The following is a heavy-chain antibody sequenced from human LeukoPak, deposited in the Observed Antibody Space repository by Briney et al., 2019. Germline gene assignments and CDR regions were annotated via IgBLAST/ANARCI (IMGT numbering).Heavy chain of an antibody. CDR1: GFTFSNAW. V-gene: IGHV3-15*01. Sequence: GGSLRLSCAASGFTFSNAWMNWVRQAPGKGLEWVGRIQSKTDGGTTDYAAPVKGRFTTSRDDSKNTVYLQMNSLKTEDTAVYYCTGPGEYSSSSVIDYWGQGTLVTVSS. CDR2: IQSKTDGGTT. J-gene: IGHJ4*02. D-gene: IGHD6-6*01. CDR3: TGPGEYSSSSVIDY.